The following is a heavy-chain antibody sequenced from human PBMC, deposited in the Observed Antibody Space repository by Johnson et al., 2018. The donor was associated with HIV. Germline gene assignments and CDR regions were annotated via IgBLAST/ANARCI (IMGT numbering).Heavy chain of an antibody. CDR1: GFTFSSYA. CDR3: ARGVKQQLSVVDAFGI. Sequence: QEQLVESGGGVVQPGRSLRLSCAASGFTFSSYAMHWVRQAPGKGLEWVAVISYDGTNKYYADSAKGRFTISRDNSRNTLFLQMNSLRVEDTAAYYCARGVKQQLSVVDAFGIWGQGTMVTVSS. D-gene: IGHD6-13*01. V-gene: IGHV3-30*04. J-gene: IGHJ3*02. CDR2: ISYDGTNK.